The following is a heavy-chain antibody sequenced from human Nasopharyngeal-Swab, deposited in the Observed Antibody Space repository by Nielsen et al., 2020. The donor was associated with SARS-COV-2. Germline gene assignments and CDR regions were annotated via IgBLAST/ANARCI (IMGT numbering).Heavy chain of an antibody. CDR3: ARAHYGGTYYYYYGMDV. J-gene: IGHJ6*02. CDR2: IGTAGDT. D-gene: IGHD4-23*01. Sequence: GGSLRLSCAASGFTFSSYAISWVRQAPGKGLEWVSAIGTAGDTYYPGSVKGRFTISRENAKNSLYLQMNSLRAGDTAVYYCARAHYGGTYYYYYGMDVWGQGTTVTVSS. CDR1: GFTFSSYA. V-gene: IGHV3-13*01.